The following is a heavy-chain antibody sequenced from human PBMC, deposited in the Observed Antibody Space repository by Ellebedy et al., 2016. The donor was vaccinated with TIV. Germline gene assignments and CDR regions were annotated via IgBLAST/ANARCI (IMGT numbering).Heavy chain of an antibody. CDR2: LNQDGSEK. Sequence: GESLKISXVDSYATFSAFSLSCVPQAPGKGLEGVATLNQDGSEKYYVDSVRGRFTISRDNGKSSLYLQMKSLRVEDTAVYFCARDVFHYFGARRQYYYYYGMDVWGQGTTVSVSS. CDR3: ARDVFHYFGARRQYYYYYGMDV. CDR1: YATFSAFS. D-gene: IGHD3-10*01. J-gene: IGHJ6*02. V-gene: IGHV3-7*03.